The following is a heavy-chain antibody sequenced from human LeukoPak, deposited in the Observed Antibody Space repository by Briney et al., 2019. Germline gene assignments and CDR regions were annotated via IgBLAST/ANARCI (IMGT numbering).Heavy chain of an antibody. CDR2: IIPILGIA. J-gene: IGHJ4*02. D-gene: IGHD1-26*01. CDR3: ARHGGSYLWYFDY. V-gene: IGHV1-69*04. CDR1: GGTFSSYA. Sequence: SVKVSCKASGGTFSSYAISWVRQAPGQGLEWMGRIIPILGIANYAQKFQGRVTITADKSTSTAYMELSSLRSEDTAVYYCARHGGSYLWYFDYWGQGTLVTVSS.